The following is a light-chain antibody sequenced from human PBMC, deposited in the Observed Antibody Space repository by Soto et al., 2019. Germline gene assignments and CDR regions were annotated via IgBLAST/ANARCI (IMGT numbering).Light chain of an antibody. J-gene: IGKJ2*01. CDR3: QQSYSTPYT. CDR1: QSISSS. Sequence: DIQMTQSPSSLSASVGDSVTITCRASQSISSSLNWYQQKPGKAPKFLIYATSSLESGVPSRFSGSGSRTDFTLTISSLQPEDFATYYCQQSYSTPYTFGQGTKLEIK. V-gene: IGKV1-39*01. CDR2: ATS.